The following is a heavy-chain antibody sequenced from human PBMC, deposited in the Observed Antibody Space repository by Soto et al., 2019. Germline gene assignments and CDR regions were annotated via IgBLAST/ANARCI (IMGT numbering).Heavy chain of an antibody. V-gene: IGHV1-2*02. D-gene: IGHD6-13*01. CDR3: ARERGYSSSPAS. CDR1: GYTFTDYY. CDR2: INPNSGGT. Sequence: ASVKVSCKASGYTFTDYYMHWVRQAPGQGLEWMGWINPNSGGTNYAQKFQGRVTMTRDTSISTAYMELSRLRSDDTAVYYCARERGYSSSPASWGQGTLVTVSS. J-gene: IGHJ5*02.